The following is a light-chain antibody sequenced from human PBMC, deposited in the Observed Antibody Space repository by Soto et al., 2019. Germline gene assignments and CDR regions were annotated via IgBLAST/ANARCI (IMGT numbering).Light chain of an antibody. J-gene: IGKJ1*01. CDR3: QQSSKWPRT. Sequence: DIVLTQSPVTLSLYPGERATLSCRASQSISSSLAWYQQRPGQPPRLLIYGASTRAAGIPPRFTGSGSGTEFTLTISSLQSEDFAVYYCQQSSKWPRTFGQGTKVDIK. CDR1: QSISSS. V-gene: IGKV3-15*01. CDR2: GAS.